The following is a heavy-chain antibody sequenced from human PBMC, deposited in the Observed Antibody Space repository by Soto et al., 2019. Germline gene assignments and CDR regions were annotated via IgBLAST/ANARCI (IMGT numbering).Heavy chain of an antibody. Sequence: SVKVSCTASGGTFSSYAISWVRQAPGQGLEWMGGIIPIFGTANYAQKFQGRVTITADESTSTAYMELSSLRSEDTAVYYCARALHYYDSSGYYSLHAFDIWGQGXMVTV. CDR1: GGTFSSYA. CDR2: IIPIFGTA. J-gene: IGHJ3*02. D-gene: IGHD3-22*01. CDR3: ARALHYYDSSGYYSLHAFDI. V-gene: IGHV1-69*13.